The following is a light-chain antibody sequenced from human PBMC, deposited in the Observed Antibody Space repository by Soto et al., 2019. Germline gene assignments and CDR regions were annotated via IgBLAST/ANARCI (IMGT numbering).Light chain of an antibody. CDR1: QGISSY. Sequence: DIQLTQSPSFLSASVGDRVTITCRASQGISSYLAWYQQKPGKAPKLLIYDASTLQSGVPSRFSGSGSGTEFTLTVSSLQPEDFATYYCQQLFMYPPTFGPGTKVDIK. J-gene: IGKJ3*01. CDR2: DAS. V-gene: IGKV1-9*01. CDR3: QQLFMYPPT.